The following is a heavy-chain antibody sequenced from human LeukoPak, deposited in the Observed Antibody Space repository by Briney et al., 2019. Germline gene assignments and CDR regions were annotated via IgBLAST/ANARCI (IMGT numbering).Heavy chain of an antibody. Sequence: GGSLRLSCAASGFTVSSNYMSWVRQAPGKGLEWVSAISGSGGSTYYADSVKGRFTISRDNSKNTLYLQMNSLRAEDTAVYYCAKDLSYSSSWSRPYFDYWGQGTLVTVSS. CDR1: GFTVSSNY. D-gene: IGHD6-13*01. CDR2: ISGSGGST. V-gene: IGHV3-23*01. CDR3: AKDLSYSSSWSRPYFDY. J-gene: IGHJ4*02.